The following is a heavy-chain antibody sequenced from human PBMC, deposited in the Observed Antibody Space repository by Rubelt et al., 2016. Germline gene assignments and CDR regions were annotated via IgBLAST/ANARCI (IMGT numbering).Heavy chain of an antibody. Sequence: GGGLVQPGGSLRLSCAASGFTFSSVAFSWVRQSPGKGLEWVSSISVGSSINYADSVKGRFTISRDNAKNSLYLQMNSLRAEDTAVYYCARPQSTIWYSAFDSWGQGTLVTVSS. V-gene: IGHV3-23*01. D-gene: IGHD6-13*01. CDR2: ISVGSSI. J-gene: IGHJ4*02. CDR1: GFTFSSVA. CDR3: ARPQSTIWYSAFDS.